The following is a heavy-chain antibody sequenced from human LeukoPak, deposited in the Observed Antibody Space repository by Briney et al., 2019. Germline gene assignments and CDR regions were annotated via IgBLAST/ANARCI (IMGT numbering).Heavy chain of an antibody. D-gene: IGHD1-1*01. V-gene: IGHV4-4*07. CDR3: ARGTGNYYYYYMDV. CDR2: IYTSGST. J-gene: IGHJ6*03. Sequence: SETLSFTCTVSGGSISSYYWSWIRQPAGKGLEWIGRIYTSGSTNYNPSLKSRVTMSVDTSKNQFSLKLSSVTAADTAVYYCARGTGNYYYYYMDVWGKGTTVTVSS. CDR1: GGSISSYY.